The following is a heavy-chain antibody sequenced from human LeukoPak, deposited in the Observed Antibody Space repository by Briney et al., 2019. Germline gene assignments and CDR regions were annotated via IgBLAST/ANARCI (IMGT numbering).Heavy chain of an antibody. Sequence: SQTLSLTCTVSGYSISSGGYYWSWIRQHPGTGLEWIGYIYYRGSTSSNPSLKSRVTFSVDTSKNQFSLKLSSVTAADTALYYCARDGRQLALDYWGQGTLVTVSS. J-gene: IGHJ4*02. V-gene: IGHV4-31*03. CDR2: IYYRGST. D-gene: IGHD6-13*01. CDR3: ARDGRQLALDY. CDR1: GYSISSGGYY.